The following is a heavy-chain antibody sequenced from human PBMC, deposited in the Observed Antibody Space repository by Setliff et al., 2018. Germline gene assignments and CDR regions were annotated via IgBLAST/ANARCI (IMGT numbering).Heavy chain of an antibody. J-gene: IGHJ4*02. D-gene: IGHD3-3*01. CDR3: TRDRGPYDFWGAYSVY. CDR1: GFTFSSFW. CDR2: IKNKGYGETT. Sequence: GGSLRLSCAASGFTFSSFWMHWVRQAPGKGLVWIGLIKNKGYGETTEFAASVKGRFTISRDDSKSIAYLHMSSLKTEDTAVYYCTRDRGPYDFWGAYSVYWGQGSLVTVSS. V-gene: IGHV3-49*04.